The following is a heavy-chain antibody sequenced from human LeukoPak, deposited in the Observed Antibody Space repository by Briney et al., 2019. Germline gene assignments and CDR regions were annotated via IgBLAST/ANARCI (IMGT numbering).Heavy chain of an antibody. CDR3: ARGDKQLLFNRNKGGFDP. J-gene: IGHJ5*02. D-gene: IGHD5-18*01. Sequence: GGSLRLSCAASGFTFDDYGMSWVRQAPGKGLEWVSGINWNGGSTGYADSVKGRFTISRDNSKNTVYLQMNSLRPDDTAVYYCARGDKQLLFNRNKGGFDPWGQGTLVTVSS. CDR1: GFTFDDYG. CDR2: INWNGGST. V-gene: IGHV3-20*04.